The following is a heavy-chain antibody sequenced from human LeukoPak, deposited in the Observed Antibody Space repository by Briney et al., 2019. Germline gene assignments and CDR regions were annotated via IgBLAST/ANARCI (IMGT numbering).Heavy chain of an antibody. CDR2: IWYVGSNK. D-gene: IGHD2-15*01. CDR1: GFTFNTFG. V-gene: IGHV3-33*01. CDR3: ARISCTGGNCRPYSYYDMDV. J-gene: IGHJ6*02. Sequence: RGSLRLSCAASGFTFNTFGMNWVRQAPGKGLEWVAVIWYVGSNKYYADSVKGRFTISRDNSKSTLYLQVNSLRAEDTAVYYCARISCTGGNCRPYSYYDMDVWGQGTTVTVSS.